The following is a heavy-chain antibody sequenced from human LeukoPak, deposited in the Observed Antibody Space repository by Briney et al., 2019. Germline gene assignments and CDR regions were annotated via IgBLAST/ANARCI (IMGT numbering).Heavy chain of an antibody. CDR2: IYHSGST. CDR3: ARGGRGVPFDP. J-gene: IGHJ5*02. V-gene: IGHV4-30-2*01. CDR1: GGSISSGGYS. D-gene: IGHD3-10*01. Sequence: SETLSLTCAVSGGSISSGGYSWSWIRQPPGTGLEWIGYIYHSGSTYYSPSLKSRVTISVDRSKNQFSLKLSSVTAADTAVYYCARGGRGVPFDPWGQGTLVTVSS.